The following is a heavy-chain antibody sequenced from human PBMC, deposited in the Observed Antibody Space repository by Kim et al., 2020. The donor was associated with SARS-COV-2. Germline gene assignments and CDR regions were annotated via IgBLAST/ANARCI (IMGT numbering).Heavy chain of an antibody. V-gene: IGHV3-23*01. J-gene: IGHJ5*02. D-gene: IGHD6-19*01. Sequence: GGSLRLSCAASGFTFSSYAMSWVRQAPGKGLEWVSAISGSGGSTYYADSVKGRFTISRDNSKNTLYLQMNSLRAEDTAVYYCAKLKNFIAVAGRNNWFDPWGQGTLVTVSS. CDR3: AKLKNFIAVAGRNNWFDP. CDR2: ISGSGGST. CDR1: GFTFSSYA.